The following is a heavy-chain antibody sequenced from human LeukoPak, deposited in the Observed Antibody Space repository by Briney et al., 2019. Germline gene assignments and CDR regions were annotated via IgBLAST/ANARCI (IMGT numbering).Heavy chain of an antibody. CDR1: GFAFSIE. D-gene: IGHD1-14*01. Sequence: PGGSLRLSCAGSGFAFSIEMNRVRQAPGKGLEWVSYISRSGDNVYYADSVKGRFTISRDNAKNSLYLQMNSLREEDTALYYCARGTTINNFDYCGQGTLVTVSS. CDR2: ISRSGDNV. V-gene: IGHV3-48*03. J-gene: IGHJ4*02. CDR3: ARGTTINNFDY.